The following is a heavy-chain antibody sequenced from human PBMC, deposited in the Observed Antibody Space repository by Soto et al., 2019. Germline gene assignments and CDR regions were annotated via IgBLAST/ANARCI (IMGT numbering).Heavy chain of an antibody. Sequence: ASVKVSCKVSGYTLTELSMHWVRQAPGKGLEWMGGFDPEDGETIYAQKFQGRVTMTEDTSTDTAYMELSSLRSEDTAVYYCATCNYYDSSGYPPHFDYWGQGTLVTVSS. CDR3: ATCNYYDSSGYPPHFDY. V-gene: IGHV1-24*01. CDR2: FDPEDGET. J-gene: IGHJ4*02. CDR1: GYTLTELS. D-gene: IGHD3-22*01.